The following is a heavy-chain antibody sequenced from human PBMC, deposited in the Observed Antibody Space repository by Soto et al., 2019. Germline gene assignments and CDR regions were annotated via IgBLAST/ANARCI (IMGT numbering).Heavy chain of an antibody. CDR3: THRLVGSGQGY. CDR2: IHWNDDN. J-gene: IGHJ4*02. D-gene: IGHD2-15*01. CDR1: GFSLTTGRVG. Sequence: QITLEETGPTLVKPTQTLTLTCTFSGFSLTTGRVGVGWIRQPPGKALEWLAVIHWNDDNHYSPSLKGRLTITKDTSKNHVVLTLTTMDPVDTATYYCTHRLVGSGQGYWGQGTLVTVSS. V-gene: IGHV2-5*01.